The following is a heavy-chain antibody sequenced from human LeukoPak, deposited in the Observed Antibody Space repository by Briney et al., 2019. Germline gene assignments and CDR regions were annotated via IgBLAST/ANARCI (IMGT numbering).Heavy chain of an antibody. J-gene: IGHJ5*02. D-gene: IGHD4-17*01. Sequence: SETLSLTCTVSGGSISSYYWSWIRQPPGKGLEWIGYIYHSGSTYYNPSLKSRVTISVDRSKNQFSLKLSSVTAADTAVYYCARDTTTVTTNWFDPWGQGTLVTVSS. V-gene: IGHV4-59*12. CDR2: IYHSGST. CDR3: ARDTTTVTTNWFDP. CDR1: GGSISSYY.